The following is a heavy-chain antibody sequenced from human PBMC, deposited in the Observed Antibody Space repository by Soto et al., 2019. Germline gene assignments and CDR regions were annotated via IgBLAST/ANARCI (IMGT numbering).Heavy chain of an antibody. V-gene: IGHV4-30-2*01. CDR1: GGSISSGPYS. CDR3: ARRVNSVVDP. D-gene: IGHD1-1*01. CDR2: IYHDGST. J-gene: IGHJ5*02. Sequence: QLQLQESGSGLVKPSQTLALTCAVSGGSISSGPYSWSWIRQPPGKGLEWIGSIYHDGSTYYNPSLKSRVTISVDKSKNQFSLKLSSVTAADTAVYYCARRVNSVVDPWGQGTLVTVSS.